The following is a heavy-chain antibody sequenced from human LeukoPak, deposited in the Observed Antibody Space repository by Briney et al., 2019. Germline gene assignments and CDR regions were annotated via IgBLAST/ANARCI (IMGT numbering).Heavy chain of an antibody. CDR1: GFTFSSYG. CDR2: IRYDGSNK. J-gene: IGHJ4*02. D-gene: IGHD2-2*01. V-gene: IGHV3-30*02. CDR3: AKENLMINIVVVPAAPDY. Sequence: GGSLRLSCAASGFTFSSYGMHWVRQAPGKGLEWVAFIRYDGSNKYYADSVKGRFTISRDNSKNTLYLQMNSLRAEDTAVYYCAKENLMINIVVVPAAPDYWGQGTLVTVSS.